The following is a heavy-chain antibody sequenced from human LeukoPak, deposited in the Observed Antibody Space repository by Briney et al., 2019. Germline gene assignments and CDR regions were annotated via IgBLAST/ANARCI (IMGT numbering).Heavy chain of an antibody. CDR2: IYYSGST. CDR3: ASGQPSDAFDI. J-gene: IGHJ3*02. D-gene: IGHD6-13*01. CDR1: GGSISSYY. Sequence: PSETLSLTCTVSGGSISSYYWSWIRQPPGKGLEWIGYIYYSGSTNYNPSLKSRATISVDTSKNQFSLKLSSVTAADTAVYYCASGQPSDAFDIWGQGTMVTVSS. V-gene: IGHV4-59*01.